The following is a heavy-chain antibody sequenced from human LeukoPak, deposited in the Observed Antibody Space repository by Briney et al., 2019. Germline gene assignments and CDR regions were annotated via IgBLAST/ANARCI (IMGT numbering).Heavy chain of an antibody. D-gene: IGHD3-22*01. Sequence: GRSLRLSCSASGFTFSSYAMHWVRQAPGKGLEYVSAISSNGGSTYYADSVKGRFTISRDNSKNTLYLQMSSLRAEDTAVYYCVKDPPAYYYDSSGYYYPLDAFDIWGQGTMVTVSS. J-gene: IGHJ3*02. CDR2: ISSNGGST. V-gene: IGHV3-64D*09. CDR1: GFTFSSYA. CDR3: VKDPPAYYYDSSGYYYPLDAFDI.